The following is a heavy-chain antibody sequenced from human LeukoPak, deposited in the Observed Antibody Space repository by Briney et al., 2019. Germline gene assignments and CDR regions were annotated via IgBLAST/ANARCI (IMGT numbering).Heavy chain of an antibody. V-gene: IGHV4-59*11. CDR2: IYYSGST. Sequence: SETLSLTCTVSGGSISSHYWSWIRRPPGKGLEWIGYIYYSGSTNYNPSLKSRVTISVDTSKNQFSLKLSSVTAADTAVYYCAARSGSLDYWGQGTLVTVSS. CDR3: AARSGSLDY. CDR1: GGSISSHY. J-gene: IGHJ4*02. D-gene: IGHD1-26*01.